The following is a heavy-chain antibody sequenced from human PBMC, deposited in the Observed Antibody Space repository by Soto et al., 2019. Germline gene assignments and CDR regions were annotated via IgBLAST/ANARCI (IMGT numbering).Heavy chain of an antibody. J-gene: IGHJ4*02. D-gene: IGHD2-15*01. Sequence: GGSLRLSCAASGFTFSSYAMSWVRQAPGKGLEWVSAISGSGGSTYYADSVKGRFTISRDNSKNTLYLQMNSLRAEDTAVYYCATIPSVVAAITEFDYWGQGTLVTVSS. CDR2: ISGSGGST. CDR3: ATIPSVVAAITEFDY. CDR1: GFTFSSYA. V-gene: IGHV3-23*01.